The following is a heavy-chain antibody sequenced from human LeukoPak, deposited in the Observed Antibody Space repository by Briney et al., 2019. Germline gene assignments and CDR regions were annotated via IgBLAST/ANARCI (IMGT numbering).Heavy chain of an antibody. D-gene: IGHD1-26*01. Sequence: GGSLRLSCAASGFTFSNYWMHWVRQTPGKGLVWVSRINNDGTSTNYADSVKGRFTISRDNAKNTLYLQMNSLRAEDTAVYYCARGGSYLSAFDIWGQGTMVTVSS. CDR1: GFTFSNYW. V-gene: IGHV3-74*01. CDR2: INNDGTST. CDR3: ARGGSYLSAFDI. J-gene: IGHJ3*02.